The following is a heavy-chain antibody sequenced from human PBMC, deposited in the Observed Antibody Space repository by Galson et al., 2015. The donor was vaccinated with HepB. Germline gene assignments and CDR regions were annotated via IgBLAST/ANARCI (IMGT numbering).Heavy chain of an antibody. V-gene: IGHV1-69*04. CDR1: GDPFNSYA. CDR2: IIPVLHIT. CDR3: ARDLGYNWDDKGDF. Sequence: SVKVSCKASGDPFNSYAIMWVRQAPGQGLEWMGRIIPVLHITNYAQTFQGRVSITADKSTSTVYMEVTSLTFEDTAIYYCARDLGYNWDDKGDFWGQGTMVTVSS. J-gene: IGHJ3*01. D-gene: IGHD1-20*01.